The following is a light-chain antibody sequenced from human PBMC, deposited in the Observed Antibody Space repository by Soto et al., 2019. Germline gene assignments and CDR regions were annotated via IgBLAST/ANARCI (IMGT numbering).Light chain of an antibody. CDR2: GAS. Sequence: EVIVTQSACTLSLSPGEEATLSCRASQSVDSNYLAWYQQKPGQAPRLLIYGASSRATGIPDRFSGSGSGTDFSLTISRVEPEDFAVYYCQQYGSSPSWTFGQGTKVDIK. J-gene: IGKJ1*01. CDR1: QSVDSNY. V-gene: IGKV3-20*01. CDR3: QQYGSSPSWT.